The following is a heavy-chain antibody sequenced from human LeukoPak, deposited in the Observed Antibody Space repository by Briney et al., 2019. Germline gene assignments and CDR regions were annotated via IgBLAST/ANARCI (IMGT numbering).Heavy chain of an antibody. Sequence: ASVKVSCKASGYSFTGYYVHWVRQAPGQGLEWMGWINPNSGGTNFAQKFQGRVTMTRDTSIGTDYMELSRLTSADTAVYYCARFSGWYLHYFDYWGQGTLVTVSS. V-gene: IGHV1-2*02. D-gene: IGHD6-19*01. CDR3: ARFSGWYLHYFDY. CDR2: INPNSGGT. J-gene: IGHJ4*02. CDR1: GYSFTGYY.